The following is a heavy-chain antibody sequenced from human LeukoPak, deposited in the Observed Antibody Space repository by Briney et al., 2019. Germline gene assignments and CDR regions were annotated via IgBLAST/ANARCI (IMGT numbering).Heavy chain of an antibody. CDR2: IYSGGST. CDR3: ARHPRGYSGYDYYYYYMDV. D-gene: IGHD5-12*01. J-gene: IGHJ6*03. V-gene: IGHV3-66*02. Sequence: GGSLRLSCAASGFTVSSNYMSWVRQAPGKGLEWVSVIYSGGSTYYADSVKGRFTISRDNSKNTLYLQMNSLRAEDTAAYYCARHPRGYSGYDYYYYYMDVWGKGTTVTVSS. CDR1: GFTVSSNY.